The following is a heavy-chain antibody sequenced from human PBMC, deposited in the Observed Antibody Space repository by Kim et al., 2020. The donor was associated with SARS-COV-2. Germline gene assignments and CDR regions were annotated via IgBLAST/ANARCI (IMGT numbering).Heavy chain of an antibody. D-gene: IGHD6-19*01. CDR1: GGSISSYY. CDR3: ARGRLWYISRGWFDP. V-gene: IGHV4-59*13. J-gene: IGHJ5*02. CDR2: IYYSGST. Sequence: SETLSLTCTVSGGSISSYYWSWIRQPPGKGLEWIGYIYYSGSTNYNPSLKSRVTISVDTSKNQFSLKLSSVTAADTAVYYCARGRLWYISRGWFDPWGQGTLVTVSS.